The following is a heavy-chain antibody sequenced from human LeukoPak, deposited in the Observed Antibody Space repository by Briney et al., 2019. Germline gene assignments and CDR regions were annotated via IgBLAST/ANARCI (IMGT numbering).Heavy chain of an antibody. CDR3: AKIWSDFWSAPHDAFDI. D-gene: IGHD3-3*01. CDR2: ISGSGGST. CDR1: GFTFSSYA. V-gene: IGHV3-23*01. Sequence: PGGSLRLSCAASGFTFSSYAMSWVRQAPGKGLEWVSAISGSGGSTYYADSVKGRFTISRDNSKNTLYLQMNSLRAEDTAVYYCAKIWSDFWSAPHDAFDIWGQGTMVTVSS. J-gene: IGHJ3*02.